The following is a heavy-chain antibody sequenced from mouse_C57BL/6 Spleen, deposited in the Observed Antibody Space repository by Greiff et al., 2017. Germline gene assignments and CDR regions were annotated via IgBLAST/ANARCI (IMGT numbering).Heavy chain of an antibody. J-gene: IGHJ3*01. CDR2: IYPGDGDT. CDR1: GYAFSSSW. Sequence: VQLQQSGPELVKPGASVKISCKASGYAFSSSWMNWVKQRPGKGLEWIGRIYPGDGDTNYNGKFKGKATLTADKSSSTAYMQLSSLTSEDSAVYFCARLNDGYYVAWFAYWGQGTLVTVSA. D-gene: IGHD2-3*01. V-gene: IGHV1-82*01. CDR3: ARLNDGYYVAWFAY.